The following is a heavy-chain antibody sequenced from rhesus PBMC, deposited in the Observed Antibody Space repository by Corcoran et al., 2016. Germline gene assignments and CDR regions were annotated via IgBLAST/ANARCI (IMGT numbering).Heavy chain of an antibody. D-gene: IGHD3-16*01. Sequence: QLQLQESGPGLVKPSETLSVTCAVSGGSISSSYWSWIRQAPGKGLEWIGYIYGSGSSTNYNPSLKSRVTLSVDTSKNQLSLKLSSVTAADTAVYYCATSGVVTEPNYGGQGVLVTVSS. V-gene: IGHV4-169*01. CDR1: GGSISSSY. J-gene: IGHJ4*01. CDR3: ATSGVVTEPNY. CDR2: IYGSGSST.